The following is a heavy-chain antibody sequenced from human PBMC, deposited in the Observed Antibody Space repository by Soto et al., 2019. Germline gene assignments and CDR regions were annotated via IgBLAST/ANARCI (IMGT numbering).Heavy chain of an antibody. CDR2: IYYSGST. Sequence: SESISLTGTFSGGAISSGGYYWSWIRQHPGKGLEWIGYIYYSGSTYYNPPLKSRVTISVDTSKNQFSRRLSSVTAADTAVYYCARDNGASSWYLAWFDYWGQGTLGTAYS. CDR1: GGAISSGGYY. CDR3: ARDNGASSWYLAWFDY. J-gene: IGHJ4*02. D-gene: IGHD6-13*01. V-gene: IGHV4-31*03.